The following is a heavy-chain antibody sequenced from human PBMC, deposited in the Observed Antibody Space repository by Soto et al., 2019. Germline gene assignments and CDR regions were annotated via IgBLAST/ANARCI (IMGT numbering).Heavy chain of an antibody. Sequence: PSETLSLTCTVSGGSISSGGYYWSWIRQHPGKGLEWIGYIYYSGSTYYNPSLKSRVTISVDTSKNQFSLKLSSVTAADTAVYYCARVPPGDSSGYHSIWFDPWGQVTLVPVSS. CDR2: IYYSGST. D-gene: IGHD3-22*01. V-gene: IGHV4-31*03. CDR3: ARVPPGDSSGYHSIWFDP. J-gene: IGHJ5*02. CDR1: GGSISSGGYY.